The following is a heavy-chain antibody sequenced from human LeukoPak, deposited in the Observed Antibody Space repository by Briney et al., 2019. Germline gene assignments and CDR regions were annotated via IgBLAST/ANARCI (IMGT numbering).Heavy chain of an antibody. V-gene: IGHV4-59*01. D-gene: IGHD3-16*01. CDR3: ARAGGFAGYMDV. CDR2: IYYSGST. CDR1: GGSFSGYY. J-gene: IGHJ6*03. Sequence: KPSETLSLTCAVYGGSFSGYYWSWIRQPPGKGLEWIGYIYYSGSTNYNPSLKSRVTISVDTSKNQFSLKLSSVTAADTAVYYCARAGGFAGYMDVWGKGTTVTISS.